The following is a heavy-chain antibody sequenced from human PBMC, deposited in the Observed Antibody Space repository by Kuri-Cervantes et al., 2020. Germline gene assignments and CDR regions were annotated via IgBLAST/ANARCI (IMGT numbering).Heavy chain of an antibody. CDR3: ARQLFPGYYMDV. CDR1: GYSFTSYW. V-gene: IGHV5-51*01. Sequence: GESLKISCKGSGYSFTSYWIGWVRQMPGKGLEWLGIIYPGDSDTRYSPSFQGQVTMSVDKSITTAYLQWSSLKASDTAMYFCARQLFPGYYMDVWGKGTTVTVSS. J-gene: IGHJ6*03. D-gene: IGHD2-21*01. CDR2: IYPGDSDT.